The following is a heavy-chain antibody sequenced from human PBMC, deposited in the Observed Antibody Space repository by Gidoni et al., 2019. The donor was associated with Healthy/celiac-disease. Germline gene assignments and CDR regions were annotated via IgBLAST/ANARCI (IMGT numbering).Heavy chain of an antibody. D-gene: IGHD2-15*01. CDR1: GFTFSRYE. Sequence: EVQLVESGGGLVQPGGSLRRSCAASGFTFSRYEMNWVRQAPGKGLEWVSYISSSGSTIDYADSVKGRFTISRDNAKNSLYLQMNSLRAEDTAVYYCASVGYCSGGSCYSSFYWGQGTLVTVSA. J-gene: IGHJ4*02. CDR2: ISSSGSTI. V-gene: IGHV3-48*03. CDR3: ASVGYCSGGSCYSSFY.